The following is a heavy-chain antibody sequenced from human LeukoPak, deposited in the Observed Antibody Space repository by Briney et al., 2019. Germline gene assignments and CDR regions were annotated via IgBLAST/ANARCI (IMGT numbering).Heavy chain of an antibody. V-gene: IGHV4-39*07. Sequence: SETLSLTCTVSGGSISGYYWGWIRQPPGKGLEWIGSIYYSGSTYYNPSLKSRVTISVDTSKNQFSLKLSSVTAADTAVYYCARTDRGSCYGYWGQGTLVTVSS. CDR3: ARTDRGSCYGY. CDR2: IYYSGST. D-gene: IGHD2-15*01. CDR1: GGSISGYY. J-gene: IGHJ4*02.